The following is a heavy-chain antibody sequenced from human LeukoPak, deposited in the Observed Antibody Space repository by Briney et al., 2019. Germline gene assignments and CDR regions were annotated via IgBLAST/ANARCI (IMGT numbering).Heavy chain of an antibody. CDR1: GFTFSSYE. D-gene: IGHD3-10*02. CDR3: AELGITMIGGV. CDR2: ISSNGSTI. V-gene: IGHV3-48*03. Sequence: GGSLRLSCAASGFTFSSYEMNWVRQAPGKGLEWVSYISSNGSTIYYANSVKGRFTISRDNAKNSLYLQMNSLRAEDTAVYYCAELGITMIGGVWGKGTTVTISS. J-gene: IGHJ6*04.